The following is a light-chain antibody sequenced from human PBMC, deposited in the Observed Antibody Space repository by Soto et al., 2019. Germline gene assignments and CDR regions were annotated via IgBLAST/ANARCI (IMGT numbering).Light chain of an antibody. CDR3: QQYSRYPLT. J-gene: IGKJ5*01. CDR2: KAS. CDR1: QSISSL. Sequence: DIQMTQSPSTLSASVGDRVTITCRASQSISSLLAWYQQKPGRAPTLLIYKASTLESGVPSRFGGSGSGTEFTLTISSLQPDDVATYYCQQYSRYPLTFGQGTRLE. V-gene: IGKV1-5*03.